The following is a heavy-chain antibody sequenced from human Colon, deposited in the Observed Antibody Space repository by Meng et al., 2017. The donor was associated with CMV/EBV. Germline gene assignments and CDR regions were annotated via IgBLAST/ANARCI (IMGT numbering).Heavy chain of an antibody. CDR3: ARGRGAYKVRL. V-gene: IGHV4-31*02. D-gene: IGHD5-24*01. CDR1: GGSFNIGEHY. Sequence: QVQLQESGPGLVKPSQTLSLTCTVSGGSFNIGEHYWTWIRQYPGKGLEWIGCIHYSGSIHYNPSLQSRGTISFDTSKSQFSLNLTSVTAADTAVYFCARGRGAYKVRLWGQGTLVTVSS. CDR2: IHYSGSI. J-gene: IGHJ4*02.